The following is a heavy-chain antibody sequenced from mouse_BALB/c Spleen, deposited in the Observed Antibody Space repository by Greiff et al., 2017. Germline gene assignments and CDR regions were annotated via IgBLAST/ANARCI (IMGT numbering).Heavy chain of an antibody. CDR3: ARAKAYYRYDEMDY. J-gene: IGHJ4*01. D-gene: IGHD2-14*01. Sequence: DVMLVESGGGLVQPGGSLKLSCAASGFTFSSYGMSWVRQTPDKRLELVATINSNGGSTYYPDSVKGRFTISRDNAKNTLYLQMSSLKSEDTAMYYCARAKAYYRYDEMDYWGQGTSVTVSA. CDR2: INSNGGST. V-gene: IGHV5-6-3*01. CDR1: GFTFSSYG.